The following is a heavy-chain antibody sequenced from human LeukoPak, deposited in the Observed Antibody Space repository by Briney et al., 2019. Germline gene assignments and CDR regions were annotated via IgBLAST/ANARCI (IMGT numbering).Heavy chain of an antibody. D-gene: IGHD2-2*01. CDR3: ARSLGPIVVVPAAESWFDP. V-gene: IGHV3-30*02. Sequence: PGGSLKLSCAASGFTFSSYGMHWVRQAPGKGLEWVAFIRHDGSNKYYADSVKGRSTISRDNSKNTLYLQMNSLRAEDTAVYYCARSLGPIVVVPAAESWFDPWGQGTLVTVSS. CDR2: IRHDGSNK. J-gene: IGHJ5*02. CDR1: GFTFSSYG.